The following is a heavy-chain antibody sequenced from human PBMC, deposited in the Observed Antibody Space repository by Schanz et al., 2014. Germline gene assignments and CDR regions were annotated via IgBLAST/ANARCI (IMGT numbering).Heavy chain of an antibody. V-gene: IGHV3-23*01. CDR2: ISGGGGTT. D-gene: IGHD2-2*01. Sequence: EVQLLESGGGLVQPGGSLRLSCAASGFTFSSYAMSWVRQAPGKGLEWVSAISGGGGTTYYADSVKGRFTISRDNSKNTLYLQMKSLRAEDTAVYYCARVKYCTITRCYRTETEGIYYMDVWGNGTTVTVSS. CDR3: ARVKYCTITRCYRTETEGIYYMDV. CDR1: GFTFSSYA. J-gene: IGHJ6*03.